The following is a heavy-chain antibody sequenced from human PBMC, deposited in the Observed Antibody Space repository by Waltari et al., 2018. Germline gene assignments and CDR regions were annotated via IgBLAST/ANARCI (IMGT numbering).Heavy chain of an antibody. J-gene: IGHJ4*02. Sequence: QVQLVESGGGVVQPGGSLRRSWAAAGFTFRSNGMHWVRQAPGKGMGGGAFIRYDGSNKYYADSGKGRFTITRDNSKNTLYLQMNSLRAEDTAVYYCAKDEGTMITFGGVIVIGNFDYWGQGTLVTVSS. CDR2: IRYDGSNK. CDR3: AKDEGTMITFGGVIVIGNFDY. V-gene: IGHV3-30*02. CDR1: GFTFRSNG. D-gene: IGHD3-16*02.